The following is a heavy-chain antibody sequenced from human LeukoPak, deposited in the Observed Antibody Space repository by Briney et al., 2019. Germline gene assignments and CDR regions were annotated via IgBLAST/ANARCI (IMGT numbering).Heavy chain of an antibody. Sequence: GGSLRLSCAASGFSFSSYSMNWVRRGPGKGLECGLCIISSSSYRDYADPFNGRFTISRDTAKNSLYLQMNSLRAEDTAMYYCARAGGVWEELFDYWGLGTLVTVSS. CDR3: ARAGGVWEELFDY. J-gene: IGHJ4*02. CDR1: GFSFSSYS. D-gene: IGHD2-8*02. V-gene: IGHV3-21*01. CDR2: IISSSSYR.